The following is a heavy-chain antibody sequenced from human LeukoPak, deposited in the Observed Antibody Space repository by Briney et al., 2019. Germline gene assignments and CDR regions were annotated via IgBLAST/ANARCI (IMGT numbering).Heavy chain of an antibody. Sequence: PSQSLSLTCAVSGGSISSGGYSWSWIRQPPGKGLEWIGYIYHSGSTYYNPSLKSRVTISVDRSKNQFSLKLSSVSAADRAVYFCASGNSGWYDYFDYWGQGTLVTVSS. CDR3: ASGNSGWYDYFDY. CDR1: GGSISSGGYS. D-gene: IGHD6-19*01. J-gene: IGHJ4*02. CDR2: IYHSGST. V-gene: IGHV4-30-2*01.